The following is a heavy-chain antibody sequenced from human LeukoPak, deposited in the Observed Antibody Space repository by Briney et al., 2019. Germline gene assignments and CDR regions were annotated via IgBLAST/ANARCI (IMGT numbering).Heavy chain of an antibody. CDR2: IYYSGST. D-gene: IGHD3-3*01. V-gene: IGHV4-30-4*08. CDR3: ARAPNTYYDFWSGYYTGTTYLDY. CDR1: GGSISSGDYY. Sequence: PSQTLSLTCTVSGGSISSGDYYWSWIRQPPGKGLEWFGYIYYSGSTYYNPSLKSRVTISVDTSKNQFSLKLSSVTAADTAVYYCARAPNTYYDFWSGYYTGTTYLDYWGQGTLVTVSS. J-gene: IGHJ4*02.